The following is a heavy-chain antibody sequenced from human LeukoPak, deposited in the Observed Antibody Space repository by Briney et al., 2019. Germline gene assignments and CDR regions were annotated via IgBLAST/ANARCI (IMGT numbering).Heavy chain of an antibody. J-gene: IGHJ5*02. V-gene: IGHV1-69*13. CDR3: AREVTRYCSSTSCFNWFDP. CDR1: GGTFSSYA. D-gene: IGHD2-2*01. Sequence: SVKVSCKASGGTFSSYAISGVRQAPGQGLEWMGGIIPIFGTANYAQKFQGRVTITADESTSTAYMELSSLRSEDTAVYYCAREVTRYCSSTSCFNWFDPWGQGTLVTVSS. CDR2: IIPIFGTA.